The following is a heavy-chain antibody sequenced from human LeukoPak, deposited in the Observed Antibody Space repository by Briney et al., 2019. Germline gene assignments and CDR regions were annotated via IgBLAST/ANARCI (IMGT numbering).Heavy chain of an antibody. D-gene: IGHD2-21*01. CDR3: ARGVWPDPNYYYYYMDV. Sequence: SVKVSCKASGYTFTNYGISWVRQAPGQGLEWMGGIIPIFGTANYAQKFQGRVTITTDESTSTAYMELSSLRSEDTAVYYCARGVWPDPNYYYYYMDVWGKGTTVTVSS. J-gene: IGHJ6*03. CDR2: IIPIFGTA. CDR1: GYTFTNYG. V-gene: IGHV1-69*05.